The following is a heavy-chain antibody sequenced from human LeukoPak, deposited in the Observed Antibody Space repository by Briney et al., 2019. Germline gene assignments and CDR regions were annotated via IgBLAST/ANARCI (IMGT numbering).Heavy chain of an antibody. D-gene: IGHD5-24*01. CDR3: ARDNSVRDEAWWFDP. J-gene: IGHJ5*02. CDR1: GYTFTSNY. V-gene: IGHV1-46*01. CDR2: ISPSGGST. Sequence: ASVKVSCKAFGYTFTSNYMHWVRQAPGQGPEWMGVISPSGGSTTYAQKFQGRVTLTRDMSTSTDHLELSSLRSEDTAVYYCARDNSVRDEAWWFDPWVQGTLVTVSS.